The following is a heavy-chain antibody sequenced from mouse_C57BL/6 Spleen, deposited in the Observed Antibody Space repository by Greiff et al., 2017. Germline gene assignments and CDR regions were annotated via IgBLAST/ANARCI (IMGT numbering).Heavy chain of an antibody. CDR1: GYTVTGYW. D-gene: IGHD2-12*01. CDR2: ILPGSGST. CDR3: ARDDGLAY. Sequence: QVQLQQSGAELMKPGASVKLSCKATGYTVTGYWIEWVKQRPGHGLEWIGEILPGSGSTNYNVKFKGKATFTADTSSNTAYMQLSSLTTEDSAICYCARDDGLAYWGQGTLVTVSA. J-gene: IGHJ3*01. V-gene: IGHV1-9*01.